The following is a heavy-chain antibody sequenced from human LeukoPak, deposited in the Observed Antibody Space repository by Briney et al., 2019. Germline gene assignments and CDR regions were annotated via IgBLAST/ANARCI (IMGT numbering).Heavy chain of an antibody. V-gene: IGHV3-7*01. D-gene: IGHD6-19*01. CDR3: ARIAVAGNFPFDY. Sequence: GGSLRLSCAASGFTFSSYGMHWVRQAPGKGLEWVANIKQDGSEKYYVDSVKGRFTISRDNTKNSLYLQMNSLRAEDAAVYYCARIAVAGNFPFDYWGQGTLVTVSS. CDR2: IKQDGSEK. J-gene: IGHJ4*02. CDR1: GFTFSSYG.